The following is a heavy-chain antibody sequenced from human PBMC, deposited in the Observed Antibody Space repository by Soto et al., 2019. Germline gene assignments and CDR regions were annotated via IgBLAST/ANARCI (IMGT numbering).Heavy chain of an antibody. CDR2: ISAYNGNT. Sequence: ASVKVSCKASGYTFTSYGISWVRQAPGQGLDWMGWISAYNGNTKYAQDLQGRVTMTTDTSTSTAYMELRSLRSDDTAVYYCARFSGGSYNTYYYYYGMDVWGQGTTVTVS. CDR1: GYTFTSYG. V-gene: IGHV1-18*04. J-gene: IGHJ6*02. D-gene: IGHD2-15*01. CDR3: ARFSGGSYNTYYYYYGMDV.